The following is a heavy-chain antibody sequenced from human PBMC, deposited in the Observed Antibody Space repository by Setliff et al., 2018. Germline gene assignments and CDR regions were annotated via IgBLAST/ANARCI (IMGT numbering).Heavy chain of an antibody. V-gene: IGHV3-23*01. D-gene: IGHD2-2*01. Sequence: GGSLRLSCAASGFRFRSYAMIWVRQAPGKGLEWVSAISGSGLKTYYADSVKGRLTISRDESESTLYPHMNTLRPEDTAMYFCARVHDGPFSYELKWISFDHWGQGDLVTV. J-gene: IGHJ4*02. CDR3: ARVHDGPFSYELKWISFDH. CDR2: ISGSGLKT. CDR1: GFRFRSYA.